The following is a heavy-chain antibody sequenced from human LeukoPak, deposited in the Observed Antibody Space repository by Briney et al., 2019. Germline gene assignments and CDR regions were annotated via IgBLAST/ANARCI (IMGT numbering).Heavy chain of an antibody. D-gene: IGHD2-2*01. V-gene: IGHV4-59*12. Sequence: PSETLSLTCTVSGGSISSYYWSWIRQPPGKGLEWIGYIYYSGSTNYNPSLKSRVTISVDTSKNQFSLKLSSVTAADTAVYYCATTARDCSSTSCYYNWFDPWGQGTLVTVSS. CDR2: IYYSGST. J-gene: IGHJ5*02. CDR1: GGSISSYY. CDR3: ATTARDCSSTSCYYNWFDP.